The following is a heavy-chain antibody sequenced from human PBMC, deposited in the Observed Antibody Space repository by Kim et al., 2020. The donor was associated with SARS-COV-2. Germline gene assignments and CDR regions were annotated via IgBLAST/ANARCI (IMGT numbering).Heavy chain of an antibody. CDR2: IFYSGGT. D-gene: IGHD3-10*01. CDR3: ARGLGDSYGSGSYEH. J-gene: IGHJ1*01. CDR1: GDSISSGGYS. V-gene: IGHV4-30-2*01. Sequence: SETLSLTCAVSGDSISSGGYSWSWIRQPPGKGLEWIGYIFYSGGTYYSPSLKSRVTISVERSKNQFSLKLSSVTAADTAVYYCARGLGDSYGSGSYEHWGQGTRVTVSS.